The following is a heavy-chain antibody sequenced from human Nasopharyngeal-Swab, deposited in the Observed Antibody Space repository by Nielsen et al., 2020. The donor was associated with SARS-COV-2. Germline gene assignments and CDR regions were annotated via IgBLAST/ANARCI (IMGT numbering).Heavy chain of an antibody. V-gene: IGHV3-11*04. CDR3: ARGDDTTDYYEPLDY. D-gene: IGHD3-22*01. Sequence: DSVKGRFTISRDNAKNSLYLQMNSLRAEDTAVYYCARGDDTTDYYEPLDYWGQGTLVTVSS. J-gene: IGHJ4*02.